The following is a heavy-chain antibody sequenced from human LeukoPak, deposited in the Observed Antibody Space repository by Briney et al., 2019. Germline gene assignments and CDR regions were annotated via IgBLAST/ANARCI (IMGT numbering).Heavy chain of an antibody. V-gene: IGHV4-34*01. D-gene: IGHD2-2*01. CDR2: ISHSGST. CDR3: ARLGVMQYQLLYYYYYMDV. Sequence: PSETLSLTCAVYGGSFSGYYWSWIHQPPGKGLEWIGEISHSGSTNYNPSLKSRVTISVDTSKNQFSLKLSSVTAADTAVYYCARLGVMQYQLLYYYYYMDVWGKGTTVTVSS. CDR1: GGSFSGYY. J-gene: IGHJ6*03.